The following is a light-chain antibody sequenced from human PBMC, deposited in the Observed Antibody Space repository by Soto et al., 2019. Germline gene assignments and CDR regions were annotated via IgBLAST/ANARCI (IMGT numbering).Light chain of an antibody. CDR3: CSHAGSSNYV. V-gene: IGLV2-23*01. CDR1: SSDVGSRNL. CDR2: EAS. Sequence: QSALTQPASVSGSPGQSITSSCTGTSSDVGSRNLVSWYQQYPGKAPKLIIFEASKRPSGVSNRFSGSKSGSTASLTISGLQAEDEADYYCCSHAGSSNYVFGTGTKLTVL. J-gene: IGLJ1*01.